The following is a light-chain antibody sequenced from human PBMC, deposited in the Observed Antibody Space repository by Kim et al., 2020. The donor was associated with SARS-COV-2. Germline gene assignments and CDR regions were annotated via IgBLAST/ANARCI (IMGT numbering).Light chain of an antibody. V-gene: IGLV2-14*04. CDR3: SSYTSSSTLV. J-gene: IGLJ2*01. Sequence: GQSISISCTGTSSDGGGYNYVSWYQQHPAKAPKLMIDDVSKRPSGVSIRFSGSKSGNTASLTISGLQDEDEADYYCSSYTSSSTLVFGGGTQLTVL. CDR2: DVS. CDR1: SSDGGGYNY.